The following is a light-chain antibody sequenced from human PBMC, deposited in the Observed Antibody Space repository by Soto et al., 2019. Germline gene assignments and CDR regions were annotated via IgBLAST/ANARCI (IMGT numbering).Light chain of an antibody. CDR2: GNT. V-gene: IGLV1-40*01. Sequence: QSVLTQPPSVSGAPGQRVTISCTGSSSNIGAGFDVHWYQQLPGTAPKLLMSGNTNRPSGVPDRFSGSKSGTSASLAITGLQAEDEADYYCQSYDNSLGGVVFGGGTKVTVL. CDR3: QSYDNSLGGVV. J-gene: IGLJ2*01. CDR1: SSNIGAGFD.